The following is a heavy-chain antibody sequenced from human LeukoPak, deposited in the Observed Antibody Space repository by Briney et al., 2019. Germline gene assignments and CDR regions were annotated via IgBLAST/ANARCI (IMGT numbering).Heavy chain of an antibody. CDR2: IYPGDSDT. V-gene: IGHV5-51*01. J-gene: IGHJ6*02. CDR1: GYSFTSYW. D-gene: IGHD3-10*01. Sequence: PGESLKISGMVSGYSFTSYWIGWVRQMPGKGLEWLGIIYPGDSDTRYSPSFQGQVTISADKSISTAYLQWSSLKATDTAMYYCAALGYGSGSYSDYYYGMDVWGQGTTVTVSS. CDR3: AALGYGSGSYSDYYYGMDV.